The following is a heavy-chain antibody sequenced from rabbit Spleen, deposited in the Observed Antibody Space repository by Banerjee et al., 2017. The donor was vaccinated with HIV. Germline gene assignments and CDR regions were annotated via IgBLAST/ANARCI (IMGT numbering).Heavy chain of an antibody. V-gene: IGHV1S45*01. D-gene: IGHD3-1*01. CDR1: GFPFSNKAV. CDR2: IDTGSGTF. CDR3: AGGDVNNGYGTLAL. J-gene: IGHJ6*01. Sequence: QEQVVESGGGLVKPGASLTLTCKASGFPFSNKAVMCWVRQAPGKGLEWIAYIDTGSGTFRYASWAKGRFTISKSSTTVTLQVTSLTAADTATYFCAGGDVNNGYGTLALWGPGTLVTVS.